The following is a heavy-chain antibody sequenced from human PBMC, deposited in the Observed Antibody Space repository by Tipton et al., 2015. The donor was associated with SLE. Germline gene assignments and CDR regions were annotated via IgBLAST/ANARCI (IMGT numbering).Heavy chain of an antibody. J-gene: IGHJ5*02. D-gene: IGHD4/OR15-4a*01. Sequence: TLSLTCAVYGGSFSGYYWSWLRQSPGKGLEWIGEINLSGSTNYNPSLKSRVTISVDRSNNQFSLNLSSVTAADTAVYYCARERIEEYGGKENWIDPWGQGTLVTVSS. CDR3: ARERIEEYGGKENWIDP. CDR1: GGSFSGYY. V-gene: IGHV4-34*01. CDR2: INLSGST.